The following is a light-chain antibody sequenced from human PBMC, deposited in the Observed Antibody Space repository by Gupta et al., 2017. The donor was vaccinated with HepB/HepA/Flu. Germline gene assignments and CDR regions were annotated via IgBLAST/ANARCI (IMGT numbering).Light chain of an antibody. V-gene: IGKV4-1*01. CDR2: WAS. Sequence: DIVMTQSPDSLVVSLGERATINCKSSQDLLSSSNNENFLAWYQQKPGQPPKALIYWASTRESGVPDRFSGSGSGTDFTLTISSLQAEDVAVYYCQQDDTTPCTFGQGTKLEIK. CDR1: QDLLSSSNNENF. J-gene: IGKJ2*02. CDR3: QQDDTTPCT.